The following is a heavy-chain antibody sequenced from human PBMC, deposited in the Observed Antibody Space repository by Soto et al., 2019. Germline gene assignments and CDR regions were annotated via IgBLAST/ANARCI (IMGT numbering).Heavy chain of an antibody. D-gene: IGHD6-13*01. CDR1: GGSFSGYY. V-gene: IGHV4-34*01. CDR2: INHRGST. CDR3: ERQKIEQQLGNWLDP. J-gene: IGHJ5*02. Sequence: SETLSLTCAVYGGSFSGYYWRWIRQPPGKGLEWIGEINHRGSTNYNPSLKSRVTISVDTSKNQFSLKLSSLTAADTAVYYCERQKIEQQLGNWLDPWGQGTLVAVSS.